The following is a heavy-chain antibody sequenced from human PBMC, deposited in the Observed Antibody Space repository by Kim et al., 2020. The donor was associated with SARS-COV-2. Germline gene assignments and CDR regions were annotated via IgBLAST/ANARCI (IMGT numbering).Heavy chain of an antibody. CDR2: ISITSGTI. J-gene: IGHJ4*02. CDR3: ARDSGYGGYTSGSFPQGFDL. V-gene: IGHV3-48*02. Sequence: GGSLRLSCEVSGFTLSSFGMNWVRQAPEKGLQWLSYISITSGTIYYADSVKGRFSISRDNARNSLYLQMNSLRDEDTAVYYCARDSGYGGYTSGSFPQGFDLWGRGTLVTVSS. D-gene: IGHD5-12*01. CDR1: GFTLSSFG.